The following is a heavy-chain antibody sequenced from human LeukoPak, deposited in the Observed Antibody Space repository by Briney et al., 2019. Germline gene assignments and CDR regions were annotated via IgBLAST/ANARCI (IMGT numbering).Heavy chain of an antibody. J-gene: IGHJ4*02. CDR1: GFTFSSYA. D-gene: IGHD1-1*01. CDR2: ISGSGGST. CDR3: ARLRTTGTFDY. Sequence: GGSLRLSCAASGFTFSSYAMSWVRQAPGKGLEWVSAISGSGGSTYYADSVKGRFTISRDNAKNSLYLQMNSLRAEDTALYYCARLRTTGTFDYWGQGTLVTVSS. V-gene: IGHV3-23*01.